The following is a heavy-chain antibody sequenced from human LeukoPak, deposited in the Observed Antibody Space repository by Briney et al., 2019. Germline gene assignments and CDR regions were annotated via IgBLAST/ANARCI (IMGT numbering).Heavy chain of an antibody. CDR3: ASARMEIIDY. J-gene: IGHJ4*02. Sequence: GRSRRPSWAASRFTLSSYWVHWVRQAPGKGLVWVSRINSDGSSTSYADSVKGRFTISRDNAKNTLYLQMNSLRAEDTAVYYCASARMEIIDYLGQGTLVTVSS. V-gene: IGHV3-74*01. D-gene: IGHD6-6*01. CDR2: INSDGSST. CDR1: RFTLSSYW.